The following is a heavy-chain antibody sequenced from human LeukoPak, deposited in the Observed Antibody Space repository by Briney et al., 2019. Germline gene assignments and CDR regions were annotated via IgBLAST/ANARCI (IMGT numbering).Heavy chain of an antibody. V-gene: IGHV3-23*01. CDR1: GFTFSNYA. CDR2: ISGSGDNT. CDR3: AKDSRKYCGGDCYNWFDP. Sequence: GESLRLSCAASGFTFSNYAMSWVRQAPGKGLEWVSAISGSGDNTNYADSVKGRFTISRDNSKNTLYLQMNSLRAEDTAVYYCAKDSRKYCGGDCYNWFDPWGQGTLVTVSS. J-gene: IGHJ5*02. D-gene: IGHD2-21*02.